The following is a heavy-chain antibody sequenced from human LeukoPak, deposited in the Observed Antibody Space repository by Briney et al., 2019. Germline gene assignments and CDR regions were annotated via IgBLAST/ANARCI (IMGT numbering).Heavy chain of an antibody. CDR2: ISGSGSST. Sequence: GGSLRLSSAASGVTCRSFAVRWVRVPAGRGLRWVSGISGSGSSTSYADSVKGRFTISRDNCKNTLFLEMNSLRAEDTAVYYCAKDRAQQLVLDFWGQGTLVSVSS. J-gene: IGHJ4*02. D-gene: IGHD6-13*01. CDR1: GVTCRSFA. V-gene: IGHV3-23*01. CDR3: AKDRAQQLVLDF.